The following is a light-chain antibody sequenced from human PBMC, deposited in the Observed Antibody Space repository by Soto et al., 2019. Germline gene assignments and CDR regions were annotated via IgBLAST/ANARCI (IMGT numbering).Light chain of an antibody. Sequence: ALTQPPSASGSPGQSVALSCTGTSSDVGGYDFVSWYQQHPGKAPRLVIYEVTKRPSGIADRFSGSKSGNTASLTVSGLQAEDEADYYCSSYAGNRHFYVFGTGTKLTVL. J-gene: IGLJ1*01. CDR2: EVT. CDR3: SSYAGNRHFYV. CDR1: SSDVGGYDF. V-gene: IGLV2-8*01.